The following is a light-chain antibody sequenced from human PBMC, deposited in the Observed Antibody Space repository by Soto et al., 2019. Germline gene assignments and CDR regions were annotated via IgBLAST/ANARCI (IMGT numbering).Light chain of an antibody. V-gene: IGKV1-5*03. Sequence: DIQMTQSPSTLSASVVDRVTITCRASQSISSWLAWYQQKPGKAPKLLIYKASSLESGVPSRFSGSGSVTEFTLTISSLQPDDFATYYCQQSFTFGPGTKVDIK. CDR1: QSISSW. J-gene: IGKJ3*01. CDR2: KAS. CDR3: QQSFT.